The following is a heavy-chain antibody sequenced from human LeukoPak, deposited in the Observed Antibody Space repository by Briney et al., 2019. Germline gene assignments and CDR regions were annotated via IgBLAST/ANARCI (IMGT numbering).Heavy chain of an antibody. D-gene: IGHD3-3*01. CDR1: GYTFTSYG. CDR3: ARDAVTIFGVVLWYYFDY. CDR2: ISAYNGNT. J-gene: IGHJ4*02. Sequence: GASVKVSCKASGYTFTSYGISWVRQAPGQGLEWMGWISAYNGNTNYAQKLQGRVTMTTDTSTSTAYMELRSLRSDDTAVYYCARDAVTIFGVVLWYYFDYWGQGTLVTVSS. V-gene: IGHV1-18*01.